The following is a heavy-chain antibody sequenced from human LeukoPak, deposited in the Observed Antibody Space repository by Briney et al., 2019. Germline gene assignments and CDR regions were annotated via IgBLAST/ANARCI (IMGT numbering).Heavy chain of an antibody. Sequence: SETLSLTCAVYGGSFSGYYWSWIRQPPGKGLEWIGEINHSGSTNYNPSLKSRVTISVDTSKNQFSLKLSSVTAADTAVYYCARAKYSSSWSRDWYFDYWGQGTLVTVSS. CDR3: ARAKYSSSWSRDWYFDY. CDR2: INHSGST. V-gene: IGHV4-34*01. D-gene: IGHD6-13*01. CDR1: GGSFSGYY. J-gene: IGHJ4*02.